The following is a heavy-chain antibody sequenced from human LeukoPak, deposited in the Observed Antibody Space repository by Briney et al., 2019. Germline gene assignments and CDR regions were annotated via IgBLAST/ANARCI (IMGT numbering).Heavy chain of an antibody. J-gene: IGHJ4*02. Sequence: ASVKVSCKASGYTFTGYYMHWVRQAPGQGLEWMGWINPNSGGTNYAQKFQGRVTMTRDTSISTAYSELSRLRSDDTAVYYCARVGIAAAGSGLVLDYWGQGTLVTVSS. CDR1: GYTFTGYY. CDR2: INPNSGGT. D-gene: IGHD6-13*01. CDR3: ARVGIAAAGSGLVLDY. V-gene: IGHV1-2*02.